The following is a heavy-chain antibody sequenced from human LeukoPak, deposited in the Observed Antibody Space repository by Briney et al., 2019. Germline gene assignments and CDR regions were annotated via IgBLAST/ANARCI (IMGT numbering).Heavy chain of an antibody. J-gene: IGHJ4*02. CDR3: ARDRGDEMIDY. D-gene: IGHD3-10*01. CDR2: IYYSGST. Sequence: SETLSLTCTVSGGSISSSSYYWGWIRQPPGKGLEWIGYIYYSGSTNYNPSLKSRVTISVDTSKNQFSLKLSSVTAADTAVYYCARDRGDEMIDYWGQGTLVTVSS. CDR1: GGSISSSSYY. V-gene: IGHV4-61*01.